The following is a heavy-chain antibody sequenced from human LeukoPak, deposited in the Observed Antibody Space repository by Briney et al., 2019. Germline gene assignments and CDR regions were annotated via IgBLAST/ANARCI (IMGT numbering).Heavy chain of an antibody. CDR2: ISSSGGST. D-gene: IGHD3-22*01. Sequence: GGSLRLSCAASGFTFSDAWMSWVRQAPGKGLEWVSGISSSGGSTYYADSVKGRFTISRDNYKNTLYLQMNSLRAEDTAVYYCAINYYDSSGYFDYWGQGTLVTVSS. CDR1: GFTFSDA. J-gene: IGHJ4*02. CDR3: AINYYDSSGYFDY. V-gene: IGHV3-23*01.